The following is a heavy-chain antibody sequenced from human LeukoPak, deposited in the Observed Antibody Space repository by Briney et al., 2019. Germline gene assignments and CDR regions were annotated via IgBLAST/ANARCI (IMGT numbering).Heavy chain of an antibody. CDR2: INPSGGST. CDR1: GYTFSNYA. CDR3: ARAYYGSGSYNPYWFDP. D-gene: IGHD3-10*01. Sequence: ASVKVSCKASGYTFSNYAISWVQQAPGQGLEWMGIINPSGGSTSYAQKFQGRVTMTRDTSTSTVYMELSSLRSEDTAVYYCARAYYGSGSYNPYWFDPWGQGTLVTVSS. J-gene: IGHJ5*02. V-gene: IGHV1-46*01.